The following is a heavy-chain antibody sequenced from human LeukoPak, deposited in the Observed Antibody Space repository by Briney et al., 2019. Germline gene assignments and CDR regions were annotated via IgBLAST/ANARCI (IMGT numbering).Heavy chain of an antibody. CDR3: VRRGQRLNLGLYYFDY. CDR1: GASIGSGDYY. Sequence: SETLSLTCTVSGASIGSGDYYWGWIRQSPGKGLEWIGTIYYSGSTNYNPSLKSRVTISVDTSENQFSLRLSSVTATDTAVYYCVRRGQRLNLGLYYFDYWGQGTLVTVSS. CDR2: IYYSGST. V-gene: IGHV4-39*01. D-gene: IGHD6-25*01. J-gene: IGHJ4*02.